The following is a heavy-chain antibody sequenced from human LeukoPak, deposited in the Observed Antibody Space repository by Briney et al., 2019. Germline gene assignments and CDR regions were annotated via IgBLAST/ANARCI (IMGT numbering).Heavy chain of an antibody. CDR2: ITSSGSTI. CDR1: GFTFSSYE. D-gene: IGHD3-9*01. Sequence: GGSLRLSCAASGFTFSSYEMNRVRQAPGKGLEWVSYITSSGSTIYYADSVKGRFTISRDNAKNSLYLQMNSLRAEDTAVYYCAKNDWSSSFYFDYWGQGTLVTVSS. CDR3: AKNDWSSSFYFDY. J-gene: IGHJ4*02. V-gene: IGHV3-48*03.